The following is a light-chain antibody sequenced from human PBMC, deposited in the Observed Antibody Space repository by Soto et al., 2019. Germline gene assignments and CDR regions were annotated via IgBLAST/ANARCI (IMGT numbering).Light chain of an antibody. CDR1: QSVSSY. CDR3: QLRSNWPPMYP. J-gene: IGKJ2*01. V-gene: IGKV3-11*01. CDR2: DAS. Sequence: EIVLTQSPATLSLSPGERATLSCRASQSVSSYLAWYQQKPGQAPRLLIYDASNRATGIPARFSGSGSGTDFTLTISSLEPEDFAVYYCQLRSNWPPMYPFGQGTKLEIK.